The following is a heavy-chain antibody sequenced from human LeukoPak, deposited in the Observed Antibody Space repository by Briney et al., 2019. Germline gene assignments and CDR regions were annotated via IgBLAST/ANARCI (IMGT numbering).Heavy chain of an antibody. CDR1: GFIFSSYG. V-gene: IGHV3-30*18. CDR2: ISYDGSNK. D-gene: IGHD3-10*01. J-gene: IGHJ3*02. Sequence: GGSLRLSCAASGFIFSSYGMHWVRQAPGKGLEWVAVISYDGSNKYYADSVKGRFTISRDNSKNTLYLQMNSLRAEDTAVYYCAKDVARFGELPPYDAFDIWGQGTMVTVSS. CDR3: AKDVARFGELPPYDAFDI.